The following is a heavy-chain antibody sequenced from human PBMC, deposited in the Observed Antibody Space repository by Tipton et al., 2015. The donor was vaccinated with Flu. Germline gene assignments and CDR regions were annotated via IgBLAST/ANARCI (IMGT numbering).Heavy chain of an antibody. D-gene: IGHD3-10*01. Sequence: TLSLTCGVSGYSISSGYYWGWIRQPPGKGLEWIGSVSHSGSTYYNPSLKSRVIISIDTFKTQFSLRLSSVTAADTAVYYCVRLTYYYGSGTSDFWGQGTLVTVSS. J-gene: IGHJ4*02. V-gene: IGHV4-38-2*01. CDR3: VRLTYYYGSGTSDF. CDR2: VSHSGST. CDR1: GYSISSGYY.